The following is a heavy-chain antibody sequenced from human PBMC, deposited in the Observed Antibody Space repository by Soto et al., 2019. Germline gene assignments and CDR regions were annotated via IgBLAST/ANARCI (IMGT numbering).Heavy chain of an antibody. V-gene: IGHV4-4*02. CDR2: IYHGGST. J-gene: IGHJ4*02. D-gene: IGHD6-13*01. CDR1: GDSISSWNW. Sequence: SSETLSLTCTVSGDSISSWNWWNWIRQPPGKGLEWIGEIYHGGSTTYNPSLRSRVTISIDKSKNQFSLKLNSLTAADTAVYYCARCIAAAGPIDYWGQGTLVTVSS. CDR3: ARCIAAAGPIDY.